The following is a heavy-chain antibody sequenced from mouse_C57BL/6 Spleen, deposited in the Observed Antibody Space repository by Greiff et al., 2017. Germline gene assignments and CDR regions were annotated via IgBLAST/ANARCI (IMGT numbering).Heavy chain of an antibody. V-gene: IGHV1-55*01. CDR2: IYPGTGST. Sequence: VQLQQPGAELVKPGASVTMSCKASGYTFTSYWIPWVKQRPGHGLEWIGDIYPGTGSTNYNQKFKSKATLTVDTSSSTAYMQLSSLTSEDSAVYYCTRRTSYAMDYWGQGTSVTVSS. CDR3: TRRTSYAMDY. CDR1: GYTFTSYW. J-gene: IGHJ4*01.